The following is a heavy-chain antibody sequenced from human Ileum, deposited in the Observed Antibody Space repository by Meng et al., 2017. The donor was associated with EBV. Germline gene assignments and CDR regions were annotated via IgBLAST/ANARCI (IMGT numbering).Heavy chain of an antibody. CDR2: IYHSGDS. CDR3: ARDPIPVPGRNFDY. D-gene: IGHD6-19*01. CDR1: VDSISSNSW. J-gene: IGHJ4*02. Sequence: QVEPSEPGPGMVRPSGTLALPCTVSVDSISSNSWWNWVRQPPGKGLEWIGDIYHSGDSNYNPSLKSRVTISLDNSNHQFSLTLSSVTAADTAVYYCARDPIPVPGRNFDYWGQGTLVTVSS. V-gene: IGHV4-4*02.